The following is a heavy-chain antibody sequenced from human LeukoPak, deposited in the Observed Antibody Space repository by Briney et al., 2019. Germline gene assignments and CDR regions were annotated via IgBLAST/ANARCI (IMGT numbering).Heavy chain of an antibody. D-gene: IGHD3-10*02. CDR2: ISADSATA. CDR1: GFNFGSYS. V-gene: IGHV3-23*01. J-gene: IGHJ6*04. CDR3: AELGITMIGGV. Sequence: GGSLRLSCAASGFNFGSYSMTWVRQAPGKGLEWVSVISADSATAFYADSVKGRFTISRDNSKNTLYLQMNSLRAEDTAVYYCAELGITMIGGVWGKGTTVTISS.